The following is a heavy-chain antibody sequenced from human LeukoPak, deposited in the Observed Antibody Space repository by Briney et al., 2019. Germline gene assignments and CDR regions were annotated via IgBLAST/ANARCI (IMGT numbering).Heavy chain of an antibody. Sequence: SGPTLVNPTQTLTLTCTFSGFSLSTSGVVVGWFRQPPVKVLQSLARIYWDDDKRYSPSLKNRLTITKDPSKNQVVLTMTNMDPVDTATYYCAQAMRSSGYDSLFADWGQGTLVTVSS. D-gene: IGHD5-12*01. CDR1: GFSLSTSGVV. J-gene: IGHJ4*02. V-gene: IGHV2-5*02. CDR2: IYWDDDK. CDR3: AQAMRSSGYDSLFAD.